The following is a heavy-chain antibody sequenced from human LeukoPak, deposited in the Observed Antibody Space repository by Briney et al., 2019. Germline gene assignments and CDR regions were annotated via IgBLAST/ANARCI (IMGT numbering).Heavy chain of an antibody. D-gene: IGHD2-21*01. CDR3: AREIAKARALDY. Sequence: SETLSLTCIVSRGSISSGDYYWSWIRQPPGKGLEWIGYIYYSGSTYYNPSLKSRVTISVDTSKNQFSLKLSSVTAADTAVYYCAREIAKARALDYWGQGTLVTVSS. J-gene: IGHJ4*02. V-gene: IGHV4-30-4*08. CDR2: IYYSGST. CDR1: RGSISSGDYY.